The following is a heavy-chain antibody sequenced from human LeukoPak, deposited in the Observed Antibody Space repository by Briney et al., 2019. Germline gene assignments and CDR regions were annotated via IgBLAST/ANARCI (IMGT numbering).Heavy chain of an antibody. CDR3: AKNQHSGSYGFDY. V-gene: IGHV3-23*01. D-gene: IGHD1-26*01. CDR1: GFTFSSYA. CDR2: ISGSGGST. Sequence: GGSLRLSCAASGFTFSSYAMSWVRQARGKGLEWVSAISGSGGSTYYADSVKGRFTISRDNSKNTLYLQMNSLRAEDTAVYYCAKNQHSGSYGFDYWGQGTLVTVSS. J-gene: IGHJ4*02.